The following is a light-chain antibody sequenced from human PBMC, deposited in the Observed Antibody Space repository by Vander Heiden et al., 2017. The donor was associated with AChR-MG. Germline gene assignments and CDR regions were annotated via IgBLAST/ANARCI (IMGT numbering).Light chain of an antibody. Sequence: SYVLTPPPSMSVAPGRTARITRGENSIGSKSVSWYQQKEGQAPVLVISYDNDRPSGIPERFSGSNSGNTATLTISRVEAGDEADYYCQVWDSSSDPVVFGGGTTLTVL. CDR3: QVWDSSSDPVV. V-gene: IGLV3-21*04. CDR1: SIGSKS. CDR2: YDN. J-gene: IGLJ2*01.